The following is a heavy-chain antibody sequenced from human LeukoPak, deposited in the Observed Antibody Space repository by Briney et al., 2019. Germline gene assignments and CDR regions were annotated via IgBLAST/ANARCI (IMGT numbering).Heavy chain of an antibody. CDR3: ARVSSIAAAVNWFDP. D-gene: IGHD6-13*01. Sequence: SETLSLTCTVSGGSISSYYWSWIRQPAGKGLEWIGRIYTSGSTNYNPSLKSRVTMSVDTSKNQFSLKLSSVTAAGTAVYYCARVSSIAAAVNWFDPWGQGTLVTVSS. CDR2: IYTSGST. J-gene: IGHJ5*02. V-gene: IGHV4-4*07. CDR1: GGSISSYY.